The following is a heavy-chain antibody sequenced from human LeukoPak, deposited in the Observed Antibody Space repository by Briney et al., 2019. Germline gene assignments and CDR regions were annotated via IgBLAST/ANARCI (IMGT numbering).Heavy chain of an antibody. CDR1: GLTFSSYS. Sequence: GGSLRLSCAASGLTFSSYSMNWVRQAPGKGLEWVSSISSSSSYIYYADSVKGRFTISRDNARNTLYLQMNSLRAEDTAVYYCARDGFLGPVTAYLDYWGQGTPVTVSS. V-gene: IGHV3-21*01. CDR2: ISSSSSYI. D-gene: IGHD2-21*02. CDR3: ARDGFLGPVTAYLDY. J-gene: IGHJ4*02.